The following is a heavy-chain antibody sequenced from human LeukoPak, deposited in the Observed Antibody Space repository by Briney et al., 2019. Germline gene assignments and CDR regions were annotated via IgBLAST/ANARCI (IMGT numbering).Heavy chain of an antibody. CDR1: GFTFSSYG. CDR2: ISYDGNNK. Sequence: PGGSLRLSCAASGFTFSSYGMHWVRQAPGKGLEWVAVISYDGNNKYYTDSVKGRFTISGDNSKNTLYLQMNSLRPEDTAVYHCARGGGSSTRGWFDPWGQGTLVTVSS. D-gene: IGHD6-13*01. J-gene: IGHJ5*02. V-gene: IGHV3-30*19. CDR3: ARGGGSSTRGWFDP.